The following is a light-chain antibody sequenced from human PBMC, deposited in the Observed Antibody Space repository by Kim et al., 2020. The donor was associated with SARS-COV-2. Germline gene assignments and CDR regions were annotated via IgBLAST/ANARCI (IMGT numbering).Light chain of an antibody. CDR2: DAS. Sequence: DIQMTQSPSTLSASVGDTVSITCRASQSVSTWLAWYQQKPGKAPKLLIYDASTLESGVPSRFSGSGSGTEFTLTINSLQPDDFATYYCQQYSDYAMTFGQGTKLEI. V-gene: IGKV1-5*01. CDR1: QSVSTW. CDR3: QQYSDYAMT. J-gene: IGKJ2*01.